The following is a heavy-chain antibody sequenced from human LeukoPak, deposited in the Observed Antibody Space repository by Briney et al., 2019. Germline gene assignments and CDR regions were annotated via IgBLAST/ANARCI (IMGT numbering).Heavy chain of an antibody. CDR1: GGSISTYY. J-gene: IGHJ4*02. V-gene: IGHV4-59*01. Sequence: SETLSLTCTVSGGSISTYYWSWIRQPPGKGLEWIGYIYYSGSTNYNPSLKSRVTISVDTSKNQFSLKLSSVTAADTAMYYCARDREGAPDYWGQGTLVAVSS. CDR2: IYYSGST. D-gene: IGHD1-26*01. CDR3: ARDREGAPDY.